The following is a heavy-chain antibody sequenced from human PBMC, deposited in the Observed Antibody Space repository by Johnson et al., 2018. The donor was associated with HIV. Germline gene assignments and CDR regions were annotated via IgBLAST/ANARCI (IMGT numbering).Heavy chain of an antibody. V-gene: IGHV3-66*02. D-gene: IGHD1-26*01. CDR1: GFTVSSNY. CDR3: ARDLSGSSTVLSDAFDI. Sequence: VQLVESGGGLVQPGGSLRLSCAASGFTVSSNYMSWVRQAPGKGLEWVSVIYSGGSTYYADSVKGRFTIARDNSKNTLYLQMNSLRAEDTAVYYCARDLSGSSTVLSDAFDIWGQGTKVTVSS. CDR2: IYSGGST. J-gene: IGHJ3*02.